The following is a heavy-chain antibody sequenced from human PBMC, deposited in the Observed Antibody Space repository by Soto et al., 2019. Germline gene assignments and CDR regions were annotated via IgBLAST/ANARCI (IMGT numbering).Heavy chain of an antibody. Sequence: PSETLSLTCAVYGGSFSGYYWSWIRQPPGKGLEWIGEINHSGSTNYNPSLKSRVTISVDTSKNQFSLKLSSVTAADTAVYYCARGQHYVWGSFRYTPLGYWGQGTPVTVPQ. CDR1: GGSFSGYY. CDR2: INHSGST. J-gene: IGHJ4*02. CDR3: ARGQHYVWGSFRYTPLGY. V-gene: IGHV4-34*01. D-gene: IGHD3-16*02.